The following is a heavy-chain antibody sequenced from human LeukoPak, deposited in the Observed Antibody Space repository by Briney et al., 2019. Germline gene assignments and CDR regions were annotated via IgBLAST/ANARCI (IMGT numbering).Heavy chain of an antibody. V-gene: IGHV3-48*02. CDR3: ARRADTDYSYAMDV. CDR2: ISGSSRSI. D-gene: IGHD5-18*01. Sequence: PGGSLRLSCAASGFTFSSYAMSWVRQAPGKGLEWLSHISGSSRSIYYADSVKGRFTISRENAKNSLYLQMNSLRDEDTAVYYCARRADTDYSYAMDVWGQGTTVTVSS. J-gene: IGHJ6*02. CDR1: GFTFSSYA.